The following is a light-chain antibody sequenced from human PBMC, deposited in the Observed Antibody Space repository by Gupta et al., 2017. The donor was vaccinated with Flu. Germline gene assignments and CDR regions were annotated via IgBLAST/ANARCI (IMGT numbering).Light chain of an antibody. CDR3: QSYDSSLSGSV. Sequence: QSGLTQPPSVSGAPRQRLTISCTGSISNLGAGYDVHWYQQLPGTAPKLLLYGNNHRPSGVPDRFSGSKSGTSASLAITGLQADDEADYYCQSYDSSLSGSVFGGGTKLTVL. CDR2: GNN. J-gene: IGLJ3*02. CDR1: ISNLGAGYD. V-gene: IGLV1-40*01.